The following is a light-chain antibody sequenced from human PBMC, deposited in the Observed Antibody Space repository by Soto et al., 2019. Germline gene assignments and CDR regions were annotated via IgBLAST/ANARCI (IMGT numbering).Light chain of an antibody. J-gene: IGKJ1*01. CDR1: QSVSSSY. CDR2: GAS. CDR3: QQYDPAPWT. Sequence: EVALTQSPGTLSLSPGERATLSCRASQSVSSSYLAWYQQKPGQAPRLLIYGASSRATGIPDRFSGSGSGTDFTLTISRLEPEDFAVYYCQQYDPAPWTFGLGTKVEIK. V-gene: IGKV3-20*01.